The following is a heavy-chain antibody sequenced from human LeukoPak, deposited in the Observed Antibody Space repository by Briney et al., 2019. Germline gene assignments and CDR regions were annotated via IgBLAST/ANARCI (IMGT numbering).Heavy chain of an antibody. J-gene: IGHJ4*02. CDR3: ARTYYDILTGYNPYFDY. Sequence: GGSLRLSCAAPGFTFNTYTMNWVRQATGKGLEWVSSITASSTAIYSADSVKGRFTISRDNAKNFLYLQMNSLRAEDTAVYYCARTYYDILTGYNPYFDYWGQGILVTVSS. CDR1: GFTFNTYT. V-gene: IGHV3-21*01. D-gene: IGHD3-9*01. CDR2: ITASSTAI.